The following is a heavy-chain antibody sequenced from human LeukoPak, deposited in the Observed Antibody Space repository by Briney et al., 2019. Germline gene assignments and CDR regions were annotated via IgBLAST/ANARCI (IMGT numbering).Heavy chain of an antibody. CDR2: IIPIFGTA. J-gene: IGHJ5*02. CDR3: ASNSPRITIFGVVYNWFDP. V-gene: IGHV1-69*06. D-gene: IGHD3-3*01. Sequence: ASVKVSCKASGGTFSSYAISWVRQAPGQGLEWMGGIIPIFGTANYAQKFQGRVTITADKSTSTAYMELSSLRSEDTAVYYCASNSPRITIFGVVYNWFDPWGQGTLVTVSS. CDR1: GGTFSSYA.